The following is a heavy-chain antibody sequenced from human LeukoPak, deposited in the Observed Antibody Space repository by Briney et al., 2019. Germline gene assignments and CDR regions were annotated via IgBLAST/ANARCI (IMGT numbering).Heavy chain of an antibody. J-gene: IGHJ4*02. D-gene: IGHD1-14*01. Sequence: SETLSLTCTVSGGSISSYYWSWIRQPPGKGLEWIGYIYYSGSTNYNPSLKSRVTISVDTSKNQFSLKLSSVTAAVTAVYYCARVTGGDYVDYWGQGTLVTVSS. V-gene: IGHV4-59*01. CDR1: GGSISSYY. CDR3: ARVTGGDYVDY. CDR2: IYYSGST.